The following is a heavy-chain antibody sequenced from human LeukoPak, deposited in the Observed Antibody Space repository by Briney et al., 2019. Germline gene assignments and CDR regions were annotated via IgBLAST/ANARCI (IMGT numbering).Heavy chain of an antibody. CDR3: ARDKSAAAGPTDLYYFDY. CDR1: GYTFTIYG. CDR2: ITAYSGNK. V-gene: IGHV1-18*01. D-gene: IGHD6-13*01. J-gene: IGHJ4*02. Sequence: ASVKLSRKASGYTFTIYGISWVRQAPGQGLEWMGWITAYSGNKNYAQKLQGRVTMTTDTSTSTAYMELRSLRSEETAMYNCARDKSAAAGPTDLYYFDYWGQGTLVTVSS.